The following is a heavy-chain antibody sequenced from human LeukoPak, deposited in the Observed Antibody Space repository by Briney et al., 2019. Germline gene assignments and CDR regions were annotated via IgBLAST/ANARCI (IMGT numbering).Heavy chain of an antibody. D-gene: IGHD3-10*01. CDR3: AKQRGVLGITMVRGVTYYFDY. V-gene: IGHV3-23*01. CDR1: GFTFSSYA. Sequence: GGSLRLSCAASGFTFSSYAMSWVRQAPGKGLEWVSAISGSGGSTYYADSVKGRFTISRDNSKNTLYLQMNSLRAEDTAVYYCAKQRGVLGITMVRGVTYYFDYWGQGTLVTVSS. J-gene: IGHJ4*02. CDR2: ISGSGGST.